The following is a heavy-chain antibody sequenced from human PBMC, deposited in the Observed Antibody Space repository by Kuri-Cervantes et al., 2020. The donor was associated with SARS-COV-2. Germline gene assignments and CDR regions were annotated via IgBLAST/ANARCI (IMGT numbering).Heavy chain of an antibody. CDR2: IYYSGST. CDR3: ARETNYYDSSGYYGGRVIDY. Sequence: SETLSLTCTVSGGSISSHYWSWIRQPPGKGLGWIGYIYYSGSTNCNPSLKSRVTISVDTSKDQFSLKLSSVTAADTAVYYCARETNYYDSSGYYGGRVIDYWGQGTLVTDSS. CDR1: GGSISSHY. D-gene: IGHD3-22*01. V-gene: IGHV4-59*11. J-gene: IGHJ4*02.